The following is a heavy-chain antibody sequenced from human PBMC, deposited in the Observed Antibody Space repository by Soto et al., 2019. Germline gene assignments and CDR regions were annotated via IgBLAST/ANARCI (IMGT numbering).Heavy chain of an antibody. CDR1: GYTFTGYY. CDR3: ARDRGSSWTNYYYYGMDV. CDR2: INPNSGGT. Sequence: ASVKVSCKASGYTFTGYYMHWVRQAPGQGLEWMGWINPNSGGTNYAQKFQGWVTMTRDTSISTAYMELSRLRSDDTAVYYCARDRGSSWTNYYYYGMDVRGQGTTVTVSS. V-gene: IGHV1-2*04. J-gene: IGHJ6*02. D-gene: IGHD6-13*01.